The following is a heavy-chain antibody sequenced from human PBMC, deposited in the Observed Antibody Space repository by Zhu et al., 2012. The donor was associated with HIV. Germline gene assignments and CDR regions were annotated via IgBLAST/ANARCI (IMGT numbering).Heavy chain of an antibody. Sequence: QVQLQESGPGLVKASETLSLTCTVSGGSISSYYYNWIRQPAGKGLEWIGRIYTSGSTNYNPSLKXPVTMSVDTSKNQVSLKMNSVTAADTAVYYCAREVGAVAGXVYYYGMDVVGPRDHGHRLL. D-gene: IGHD6-19*01. J-gene: IGHJ6*02. CDR2: IYTSGST. CDR1: GGSISSYY. CDR3: AREVGAVAGXVYYYGMDV. V-gene: IGHV4-4*07.